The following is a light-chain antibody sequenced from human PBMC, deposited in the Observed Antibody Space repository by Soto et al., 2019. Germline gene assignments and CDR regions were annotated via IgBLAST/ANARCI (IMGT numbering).Light chain of an antibody. CDR1: QSVSSN. J-gene: IGKJ1*01. Sequence: EIVMTQSPATLPVSPGERATPSCRASQSVSSNLAWYQQKPGQAPRLLIYGASTRATGIPTRFSGSGSGTEFTLTISSLQSEDFEVYYCQQYNNWPRTFGQGPKVDIK. CDR3: QQYNNWPRT. CDR2: GAS. V-gene: IGKV3-15*01.